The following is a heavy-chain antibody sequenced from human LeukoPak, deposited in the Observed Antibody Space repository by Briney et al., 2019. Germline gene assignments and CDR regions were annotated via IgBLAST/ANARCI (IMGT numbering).Heavy chain of an antibody. J-gene: IGHJ6*03. CDR3: ASSGQCTNGLCRDVGYMDV. Sequence: KPSETLSLTCAVYGGSFSGYYWSWIRQPPGKGLEWIGEINHSGSTNYNPPLKGRVTISMHTSKNQLSLKLNSVTAADTAVYYCASSGQCTNGLCRDVGYMDVWGKGTTVTVSS. V-gene: IGHV4-34*01. D-gene: IGHD2-8*01. CDR1: GGSFSGYY. CDR2: INHSGST.